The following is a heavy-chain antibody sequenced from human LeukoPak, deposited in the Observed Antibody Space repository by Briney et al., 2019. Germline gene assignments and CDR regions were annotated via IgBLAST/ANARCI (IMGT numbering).Heavy chain of an antibody. V-gene: IGHV3-15*01. CDR3: ATDRDATHLNY. CDR2: IKSKVHGGTL. D-gene: IGHD5-24*01. Sequence: GGSLRLSCAASGFTFSSYAMSWVRQAPGKGLEWVGRIKSKVHGGTLEYAAPVKGRFTISRDDSENTLHLQMSSLTTEDTAVYYCATDRDATHLNYWGQGTLVTVSS. CDR1: GFTFSSYA. J-gene: IGHJ4*02.